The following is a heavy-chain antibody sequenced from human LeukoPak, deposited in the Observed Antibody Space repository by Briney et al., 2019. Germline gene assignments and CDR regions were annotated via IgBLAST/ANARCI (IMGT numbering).Heavy chain of an antibody. CDR3: ARGGVAAAGTFGY. Sequence: SETLSLPCTVSGGSISSYYWSWIRQPPGKGLEWIGYIYYSGSTNYNPSLKSRVTISVDTSKNQFSLKLSSVTAADTAVYYCARGGVAAAGTFGYWGQGTLVTVSS. D-gene: IGHD6-13*01. CDR1: GGSISSYY. CDR2: IYYSGST. V-gene: IGHV4-59*01. J-gene: IGHJ4*02.